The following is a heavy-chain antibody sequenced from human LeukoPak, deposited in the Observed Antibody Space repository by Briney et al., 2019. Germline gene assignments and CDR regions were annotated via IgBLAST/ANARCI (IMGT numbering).Heavy chain of an antibody. CDR1: DYSISSDYY. Sequence: SETLSLTCGVSDYSISSDYYWGWIRQPPGEGLEWIGSIYHSGAAYYNPSLNSRVTISVDTSKNQFSLKLNSVTAADTAVYYCARVWGYTYGYFDYWGQGTLVTVSS. CDR2: IYHSGAA. CDR3: ARVWGYTYGYFDY. V-gene: IGHV4-38-2*01. J-gene: IGHJ4*02. D-gene: IGHD5-18*01.